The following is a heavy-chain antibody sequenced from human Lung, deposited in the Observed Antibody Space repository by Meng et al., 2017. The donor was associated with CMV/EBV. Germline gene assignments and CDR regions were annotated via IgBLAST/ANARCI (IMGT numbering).Heavy chain of an antibody. D-gene: IGHD2-21*02. Sequence: GGSLRLSCEASGFTFDDFAMHWVRQSPGEGLEWVSGISGNSGFIGYADSVKGRFTISRDNARKSLSLEINTLRVEDTALYYCVKGGGEKVTFDAMDVWGQGTTVTVSS. CDR1: GFTFDDFA. J-gene: IGHJ6*02. V-gene: IGHV3-9*01. CDR2: ISGNSGFI. CDR3: VKGGGEKVTFDAMDV.